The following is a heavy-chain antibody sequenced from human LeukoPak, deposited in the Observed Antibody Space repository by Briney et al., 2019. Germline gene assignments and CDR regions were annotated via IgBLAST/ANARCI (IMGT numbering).Heavy chain of an antibody. D-gene: IGHD3-16*02. Sequence: SETPSLTCAVSGGSISSYYWSWIRQPAGKGLEWIGRIYTSGSTNYNPSLRSRVTMSVDTSKNQFSLKLSSVTAADTAVYYCARDYVWGSYRPNWFDPWGQGTLVTVSS. V-gene: IGHV4-4*07. CDR1: GGSISSYY. CDR3: ARDYVWGSYRPNWFDP. J-gene: IGHJ5*02. CDR2: IYTSGST.